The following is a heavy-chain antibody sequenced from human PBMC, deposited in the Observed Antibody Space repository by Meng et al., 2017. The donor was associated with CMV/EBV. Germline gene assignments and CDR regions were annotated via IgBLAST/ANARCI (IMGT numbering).Heavy chain of an antibody. V-gene: IGHV4-39*01. D-gene: IGHD3-22*01. CDR3: ARARRRVIKGYGMDV. CDR1: GGSISSSSYY. J-gene: IGHJ6*02. Sequence: SETLSLTCTVSGGSISSSSYYWGWIRQPPGKGLEWIGSIYYSGSTYYNPSLKSRVTISVDTSKNQFSLKLSSVTAADTAVYYCARARRRVIKGYGMDVWGQGTTVTVSS. CDR2: IYYSGST.